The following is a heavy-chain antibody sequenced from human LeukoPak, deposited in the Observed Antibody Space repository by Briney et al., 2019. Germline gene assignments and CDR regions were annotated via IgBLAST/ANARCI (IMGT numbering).Heavy chain of an antibody. V-gene: IGHV1-46*01. J-gene: IGHJ4*02. CDR3: ARDQGGWPPDY. CDR2: INPSGGST. Sequence: ASVKVSCKASGYTFTSYYMHWVRQAPGQGLEWMGIINPSGGSTSYAQKLQGRVTMTTDTSTSTAYMELRSLRSDDTAVYYCARDQGGWPPDYWGQGTLVTVSS. D-gene: IGHD6-19*01. CDR1: GYTFTSYY.